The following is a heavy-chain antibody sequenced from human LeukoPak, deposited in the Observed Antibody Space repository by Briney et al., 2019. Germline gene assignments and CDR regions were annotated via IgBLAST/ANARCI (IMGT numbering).Heavy chain of an antibody. Sequence: ASVKVSCKASGYTFTGYYMHWVRQAPGQGLEWMGWINPHSGGTNYAQKFQGRVTMTRDTSISTAYMELSRLRSDDTAVYYCARDVSDDYGDYEGYFDYWGQGTLVTVSS. CDR2: INPHSGGT. V-gene: IGHV1-2*02. D-gene: IGHD4-17*01. CDR1: GYTFTGYY. J-gene: IGHJ4*02. CDR3: ARDVSDDYGDYEGYFDY.